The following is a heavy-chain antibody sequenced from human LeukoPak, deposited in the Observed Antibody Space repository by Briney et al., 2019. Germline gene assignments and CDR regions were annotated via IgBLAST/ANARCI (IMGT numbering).Heavy chain of an antibody. CDR1: GGSFSGYY. J-gene: IGHJ5*01. CDR2: INHSGST. D-gene: IGHD2-2*01. CDR3: ARDREHCSGTSCYPYWYDS. V-gene: IGHV4-34*01. Sequence: SETLSLTCAVYGGSFSGYYWSWIRQPPGKGLEWIGEINHSGSTNYNPSLKSRVTISVDTSKNQFSLKLSSVTAADTAVYFCARDREHCSGTSCYPYWYDSWGQGTLVTVSS.